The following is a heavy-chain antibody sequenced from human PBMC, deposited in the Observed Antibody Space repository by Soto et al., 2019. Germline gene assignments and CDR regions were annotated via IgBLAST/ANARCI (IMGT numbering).Heavy chain of an antibody. V-gene: IGHV2-70*01. CDR2: IGWDDDK. D-gene: IGHD3-3*01. CDR1: GFSLSTSGMC. Sequence: SGPTLVNPTQTLTLTCTFSGFSLSTSGMCVSWIRQPPGKALEWLALIGWDDDKYYSTSLKTRLTISKDTSKNQVVLTMTNMDPVDTATYYCARSPPTYYDFWSGTYYFDYWGQGTLVTVSS. CDR3: ARSPPTYYDFWSGTYYFDY. J-gene: IGHJ4*02.